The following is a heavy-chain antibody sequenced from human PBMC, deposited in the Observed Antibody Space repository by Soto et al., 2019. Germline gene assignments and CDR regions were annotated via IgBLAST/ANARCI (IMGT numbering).Heavy chain of an antibody. CDR2: ISYDGSNK. V-gene: IGHV3-30*03. D-gene: IGHD2-2*01. Sequence: QVQLVESGGGVVQPGRSLRLSCAASGFTFSSYGMHWVRQAPGKGLEWVAVISYDGSNKYYADSVKGRFTISRDNSKNTLYLQMNSLRAVDTAVYYCSYRDAFDIWGQGTMVTVSS. CDR3: SYRDAFDI. CDR1: GFTFSSYG. J-gene: IGHJ3*02.